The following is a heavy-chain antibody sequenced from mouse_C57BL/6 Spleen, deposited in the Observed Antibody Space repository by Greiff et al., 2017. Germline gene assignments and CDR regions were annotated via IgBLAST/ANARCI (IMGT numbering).Heavy chain of an antibody. Sequence: QVQLQQPGAELVMPGASVKLSCKASGYTFTSYWMHWVKQRPGQGLEWIGEIDPSASYTNYNQKFKGKSTLTVDKSSSTAYMQLSSLTSEDSAVYYCARKGTAQATWGFAYWGQGALVTVSA. CDR2: IDPSASYT. D-gene: IGHD3-1*01. CDR1: GYTFTSYW. CDR3: ARKGTAQATWGFAY. V-gene: IGHV1-69*01. J-gene: IGHJ3*01.